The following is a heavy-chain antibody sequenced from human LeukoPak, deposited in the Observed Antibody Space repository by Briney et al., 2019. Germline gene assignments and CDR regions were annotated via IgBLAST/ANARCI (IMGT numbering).Heavy chain of an antibody. Sequence: ASVKVSCKASGYTFTSYGISWVRQAPGQGLEWMGWISGYNGNTNYAQKLQGRVTMTTDTSTSTAYMEVRSLRSDDTAVYYCAREPGARRLQAFDIWGQGTMVTVSS. CDR3: AREPGARRLQAFDI. D-gene: IGHD7-27*01. J-gene: IGHJ3*02. CDR1: GYTFTSYG. CDR2: ISGYNGNT. V-gene: IGHV1-18*01.